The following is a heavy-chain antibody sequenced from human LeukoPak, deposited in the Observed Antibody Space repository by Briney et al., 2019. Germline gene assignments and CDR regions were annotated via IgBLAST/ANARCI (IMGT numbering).Heavy chain of an antibody. J-gene: IGHJ1*01. CDR3: ARGSSDRAEYLQY. CDR1: GFTVSSNH. V-gene: IGHV3-53*01. D-gene: IGHD6-6*01. CDR2: IYSGGST. Sequence: GGSLRLSCAASGFTVSSNHMSWVRQAPGKGLEWVSVIYSGGSTYYADSVKGRFTISRDNSKNTLYLQMNSLRAEDTAVYYCARGSSDRAEYLQYWGQGTLVTVSS.